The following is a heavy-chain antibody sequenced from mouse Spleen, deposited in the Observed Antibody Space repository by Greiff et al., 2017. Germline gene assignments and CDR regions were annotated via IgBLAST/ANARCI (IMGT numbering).Heavy chain of an antibody. CDR1: GYAFSSSW. Sequence: VQLQQSGPELVKPGASVKISCKASGYAFSSSWMNWVKQRPGKGLEWIGRIYPGDGDTNYNGKFKGKATLTADKSSSTAYMQLSSLTSEDSAVYFCARGGYYGTRAMDYWGQGTSVTVSS. CDR2: IYPGDGDT. V-gene: IGHV1-82*01. J-gene: IGHJ4*01. CDR3: ARGGYYGTRAMDY. D-gene: IGHD1-1*01.